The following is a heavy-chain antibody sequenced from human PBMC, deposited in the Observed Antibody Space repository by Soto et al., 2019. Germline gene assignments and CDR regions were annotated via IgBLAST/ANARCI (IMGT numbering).Heavy chain of an antibody. CDR3: ARQPIIVLLPAASMEV. Sequence: PGESLQISCKGSGYSFTSYLISWVRQMPGKGLAWMGRIDPSDSYTNYSPSFQAHVTISADKSISTAYLQWSSLKASDTAMYYCARQPIIVLLPAASMEVLGEGTTV. CDR1: GYSFTSYL. J-gene: IGHJ6*01. CDR2: IDPSDSYT. V-gene: IGHV5-10-1*01. D-gene: IGHD2-2*01.